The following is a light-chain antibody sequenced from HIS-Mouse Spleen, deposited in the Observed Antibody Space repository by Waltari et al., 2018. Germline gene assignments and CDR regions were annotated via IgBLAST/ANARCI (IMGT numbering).Light chain of an antibody. Sequence: DIVLTQSPATLSLSPGERATLPCRASQSVSSYLAWYQPKPGQAPRLLIYDASNRATGIPARFSGSVSGTDFTLTISSLEPEDFAVYYCQQRSNWPYTFGQGTKLEIK. CDR1: QSVSSY. CDR2: DAS. J-gene: IGKJ2*01. V-gene: IGKV3-11*01. CDR3: QQRSNWPYT.